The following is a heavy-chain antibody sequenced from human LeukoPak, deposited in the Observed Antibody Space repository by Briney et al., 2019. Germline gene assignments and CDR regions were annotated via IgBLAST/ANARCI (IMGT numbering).Heavy chain of an antibody. CDR2: ISASGAMT. V-gene: IGHV3-23*01. J-gene: IGHJ4*02. CDR1: GFTFNDYV. CDR3: AKDRSIGTYYTFAH. D-gene: IGHD1-26*01. Sequence: GGSLRLSCAASGFTFNDYVMRWVRQVPGKGLEWVSSISASGAMTYYADSVKGRFTVSRDNSKNTLYLQMSRLTAADTAVYNCAKDRSIGTYYTFAHWGQGTLVTVSS.